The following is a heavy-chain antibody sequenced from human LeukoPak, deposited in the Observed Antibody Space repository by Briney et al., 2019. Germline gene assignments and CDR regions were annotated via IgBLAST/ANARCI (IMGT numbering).Heavy chain of an antibody. CDR2: INPNSGGT. V-gene: IGHV1-2*02. CDR1: GYTFTGYY. Sequence: GASVKVSCKASGYTFTGYYMHWVRQAPGQGLEWMGWINPNSGGTNYAQKFQGRVTMTRDTSISTAYMELSRLRSDDTAVYYRARDKGDGYSPSAFDYWGQGTLVTVSS. CDR3: ARDKGDGYSPSAFDY. D-gene: IGHD5-24*01. J-gene: IGHJ4*02.